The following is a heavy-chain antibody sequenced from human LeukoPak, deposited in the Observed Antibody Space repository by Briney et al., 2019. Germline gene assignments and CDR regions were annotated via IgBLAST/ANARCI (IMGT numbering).Heavy chain of an antibody. J-gene: IGHJ4*02. D-gene: IGHD6-13*01. CDR2: IWYDGSNK. V-gene: IGHV3-33*01. CDR3: ARDPWYSSSWYMFDH. Sequence: GGSLRLSCAASGFTFSSYGMHWVRQAPGKGLEWVAVIWYDGSNKYYADSVKGRFTISRDNSKNTLYLQMNSLRAEDTAVYYCARDPWYSSSWYMFDHWGQGTLVTVSS. CDR1: GFTFSSYG.